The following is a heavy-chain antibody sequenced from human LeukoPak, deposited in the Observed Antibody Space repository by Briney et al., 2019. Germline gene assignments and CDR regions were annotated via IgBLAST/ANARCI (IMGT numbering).Heavy chain of an antibody. J-gene: IGHJ6*02. Sequence: GGSLRLSCAASGFTFSSYWMHWVRQAPGKGLVWVSRINSDGSSTRYADSEKGRFTISRDNSKNTLYLQMNSLRAEDTAVYYCARDSVTIYGDYGHGMDVWGQGTTVTVSS. CDR3: ARDSVTIYGDYGHGMDV. CDR2: INSDGSST. D-gene: IGHD4-17*01. CDR1: GFTFSSYW. V-gene: IGHV3-74*01.